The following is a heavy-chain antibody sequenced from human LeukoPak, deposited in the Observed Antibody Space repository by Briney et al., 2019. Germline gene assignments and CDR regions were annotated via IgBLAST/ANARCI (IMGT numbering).Heavy chain of an antibody. CDR1: GYTFTGYY. V-gene: IGHV1-2*02. J-gene: IGHJ3*02. D-gene: IGHD4-23*01. CDR2: INPNSGGT. Sequence: ASVKVSCKASGYTFTGYYIHWVRQAPGQGLEWMGWINPNSGGTNYAQTFQGRVTVTRDTSINTVYMELSRLRSDDTAVYYCARVLLVTRGAFDIWGQGTMVTVSS. CDR3: ARVLLVTRGAFDI.